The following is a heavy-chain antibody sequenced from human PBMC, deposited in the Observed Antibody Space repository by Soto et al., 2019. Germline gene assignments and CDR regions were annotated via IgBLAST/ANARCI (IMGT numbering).Heavy chain of an antibody. J-gene: IGHJ4*02. CDR2: IKSEADGGTA. D-gene: IGHD6-19*01. V-gene: IGHV3-15*05. CDR1: GVTFSSYS. CDR3: TTIRYSSGWYSGGPFDY. Sequence: GGSLGLSCAASGVTFSSYSMNWVRQAPGRGLEWVGRIKSEADGGTADYAAPVEGRLTISRDESRNTLYLQMNSLKTEDTAVYYCTTIRYSSGWYSGGPFDYWGQGT.